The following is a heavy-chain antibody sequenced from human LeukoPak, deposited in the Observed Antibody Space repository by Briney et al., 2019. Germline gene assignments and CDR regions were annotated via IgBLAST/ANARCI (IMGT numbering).Heavy chain of an antibody. V-gene: IGHV4-61*02. D-gene: IGHD6-13*01. CDR3: AREAAAGTFYFDY. CDR2: IYTSGST. Sequence: SQTLSLTCTVSCGSISSGSYYWSWIRQPAGKGLEWIGRIYTSGSTNYNPSLKSRVTMSVDTSKNQFSLKLTSVTAADTAVYYCAREAAAGTFYFDYWGQGTLVTVSS. CDR1: CGSISSGSYY. J-gene: IGHJ4*02.